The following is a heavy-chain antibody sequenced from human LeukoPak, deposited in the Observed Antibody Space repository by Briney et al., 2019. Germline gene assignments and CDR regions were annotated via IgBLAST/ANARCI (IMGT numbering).Heavy chain of an antibody. CDR2: ISGSGSTI. CDR1: GFTFSDYY. J-gene: IGHJ4*02. CDR3: ARGSITMIVVVINFDY. Sequence: PGGSLRLSCAASGFTFSDYYMSWIRQAPGKGLEWVSYISGSGSTIYYADSVKGRFTISRDNAKNSLYLQMNSLRAEDTAVYYCARGSITMIVVVINFDYWGQGTLVTVSS. V-gene: IGHV3-11*04. D-gene: IGHD3-22*01.